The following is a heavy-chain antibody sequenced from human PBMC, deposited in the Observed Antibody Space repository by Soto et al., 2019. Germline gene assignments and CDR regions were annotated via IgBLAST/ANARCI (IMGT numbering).Heavy chain of an antibody. D-gene: IGHD2-2*01. J-gene: IGHJ6*02. CDR1: GYTLTELS. Sequence: GASVKVSCKVSGYTLTELSMHWVRQAPGKGLEWMGGFDPEDGETIYAQKFQGRVTMTEDTSTDTAYMELSSLRSEDTAVYYCATGIRWPYQLRGGMDVWGQGTTVTVSS. CDR3: ATGIRWPYQLRGGMDV. CDR2: FDPEDGET. V-gene: IGHV1-24*01.